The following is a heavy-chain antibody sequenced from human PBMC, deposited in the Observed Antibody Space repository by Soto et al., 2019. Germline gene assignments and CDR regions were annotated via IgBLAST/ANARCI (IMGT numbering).Heavy chain of an antibody. J-gene: IGHJ6*02. Sequence: SETLSLTCTVSGGSVSSGSYYWSWIRQPPGKGLEWIGYIYYSGSTNYNPSLKSRVTISVDTSKNQFSLKLSSVTAADTAVYYCARDSILTGYYNAPYYYGMDVWGQGTTVTV. CDR3: ARDSILTGYYNAPYYYGMDV. CDR2: IYYSGST. V-gene: IGHV4-61*01. CDR1: GGSVSSGSYY. D-gene: IGHD3-9*01.